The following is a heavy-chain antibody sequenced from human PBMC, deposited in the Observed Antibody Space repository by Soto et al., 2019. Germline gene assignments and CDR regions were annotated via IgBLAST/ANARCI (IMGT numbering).Heavy chain of an antibody. CDR2: ISSSGSTI. CDR3: ARDGPQDLYAMGSYFDS. V-gene: IGHV3-48*03. Sequence: XGSLRLSCSASGFRFSSYEMNWVRKAPGKGLEWVSYISSSGSTIYYADSVKGRFTISRDNAKNSLYLQMNSLRAEDTAVYYCARDGPQDLYAMGSYFDSWAQGTLATVSS. CDR1: GFRFSSYE. D-gene: IGHD2-8*01. J-gene: IGHJ4*02.